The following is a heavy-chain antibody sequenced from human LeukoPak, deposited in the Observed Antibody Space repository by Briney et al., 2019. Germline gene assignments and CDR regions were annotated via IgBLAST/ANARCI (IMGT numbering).Heavy chain of an antibody. V-gene: IGHV4-31*03. Sequence: PSQTLSLTCTVSGGSISSGGYYWSCIRQHPGKGLEWIGYIYNSGSTYYNPSLKSRVTISVDTSKNQFSLKLSSVTAADTAVYYCARQNAGYSSGWYEVYFDYWGQGTLVTVSS. J-gene: IGHJ4*02. CDR2: IYNSGST. D-gene: IGHD6-19*01. CDR3: ARQNAGYSSGWYEVYFDY. CDR1: GGSISSGGYY.